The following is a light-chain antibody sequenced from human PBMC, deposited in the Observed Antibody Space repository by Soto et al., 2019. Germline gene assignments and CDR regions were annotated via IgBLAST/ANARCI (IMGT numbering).Light chain of an antibody. CDR2: GVT. Sequence: QSALTQPASVSRPPGQSITISCTGTSSDVGGYNYVSWYQQHPGIAPKLLIYGVTNRPSGVSTRFSGSKSGNTASLTISGLQAEDEADYHCSSYTSASTLLYLFGTGTKLTVL. CDR3: SSYTSASTLLYL. V-gene: IGLV2-14*01. CDR1: SSDVGGYNY. J-gene: IGLJ1*01.